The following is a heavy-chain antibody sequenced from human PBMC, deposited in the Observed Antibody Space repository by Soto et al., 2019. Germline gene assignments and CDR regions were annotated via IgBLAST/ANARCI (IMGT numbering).Heavy chain of an antibody. Sequence: ASVKVSCKASHYIFGAFGITWVRQAPGQGLEWMGWITAYNGNTQYAEKFQDRVIMTADTSTSSAYMEVRSLTSDDTAVYYCARISVRRKDFDLWGQGTVVTVSS. CDR3: ARISVRRKDFDL. CDR1: HYIFGAFG. V-gene: IGHV1-18*01. D-gene: IGHD2-8*01. CDR2: ITAYNGNT. J-gene: IGHJ3*01.